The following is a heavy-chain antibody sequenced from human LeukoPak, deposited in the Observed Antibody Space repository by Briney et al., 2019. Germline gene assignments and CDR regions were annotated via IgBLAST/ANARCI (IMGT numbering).Heavy chain of an antibody. Sequence: ASVKVSCKXSGYTFTGYGISWVRQAPGQGLEWMGWISAYNGNTNYSQKLQGRVTTTTDTSTSTAYMELRSLRSDDTAVYYCARTYYYDSSGYSWGDYWGQGTLVTVSS. J-gene: IGHJ4*02. CDR3: ARTYYYDSSGYSWGDY. V-gene: IGHV1-18*01. CDR2: ISAYNGNT. D-gene: IGHD3-22*01. CDR1: GYTFTGYG.